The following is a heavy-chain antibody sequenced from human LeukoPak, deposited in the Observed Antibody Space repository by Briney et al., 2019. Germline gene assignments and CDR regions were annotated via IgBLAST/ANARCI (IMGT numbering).Heavy chain of an antibody. V-gene: IGHV4-39*01. CDR3: ARHDGRSGGTMGALDS. CDR1: GVSISSGSHH. D-gene: IGHD4-23*01. Sequence: SETLSLTCTVSGVSISSGSHHWGWFRQSPGKGLEWIGSIYDSRTIYYNPSLNSRVTISAVTSKNQFSLQLNSVTAADTAVYHCARHDGRSGGTMGALDSWGQGSLVTVSS. CDR2: IYDSRTI. J-gene: IGHJ4*02.